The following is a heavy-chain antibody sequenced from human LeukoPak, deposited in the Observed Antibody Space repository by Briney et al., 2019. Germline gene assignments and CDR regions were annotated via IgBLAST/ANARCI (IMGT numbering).Heavy chain of an antibody. CDR3: ARADYDILTGYQDNWFDP. Sequence: GASVQVSCKASGYTFTSYDINWVRQATGQGLEWMGWMNPNSGNTGYAQKFQGRVTMTRNTSISTAYMELSSLRSEDTAVYYCARADYDILTGYQDNWFDPWGQGTLVTVSS. D-gene: IGHD3-9*01. CDR2: MNPNSGNT. CDR1: GYTFTSYD. V-gene: IGHV1-8*01. J-gene: IGHJ5*02.